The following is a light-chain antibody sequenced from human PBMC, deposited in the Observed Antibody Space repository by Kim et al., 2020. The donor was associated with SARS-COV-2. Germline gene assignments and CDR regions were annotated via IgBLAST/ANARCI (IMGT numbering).Light chain of an antibody. CDR2: SNY. CDR1: SSNIGTYA. CDR3: GAWDDSLNGVI. J-gene: IGLJ2*01. V-gene: IGLV1-44*01. Sequence: QSVLTQPPSASGTPGQGVTIFCSGSSSNIGTYAVNWYQHLPGMAPKLLIYSNYQRPSGVPYRFSGSKSGTLASLAISGLQSEDEADYYCGAWDDSLNGVIFGGGTQLTVL.